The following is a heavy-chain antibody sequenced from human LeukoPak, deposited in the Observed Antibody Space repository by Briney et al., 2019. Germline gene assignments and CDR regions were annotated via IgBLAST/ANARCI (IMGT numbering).Heavy chain of an antibody. CDR3: ARPLGTVVTPLDY. CDR1: GFTFSSYG. J-gene: IGHJ4*02. V-gene: IGHV3-21*01. D-gene: IGHD4-23*01. Sequence: GGSLRLSCAASGFTFSSYGMNWVRQAPGKGLEWVSSISSSSYIYYADSVKGRFTISRDNAKNSLYLQMNSLRAEDTAVYYCARPLGTVVTPLDYWGQGTLVTVSS. CDR2: ISSSSYI.